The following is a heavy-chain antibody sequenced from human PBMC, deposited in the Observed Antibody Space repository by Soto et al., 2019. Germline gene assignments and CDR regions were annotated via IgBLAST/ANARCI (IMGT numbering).Heavy chain of an antibody. V-gene: IGHV4-31*03. CDR3: ARGFNNWNYVSQYYFDY. J-gene: IGHJ4*02. CDR2: IYYSGST. Sequence: PSETLSLTCTVSGGSISSGGYYWSWIRQHPGKGLEWIGYIYYSGSTYYNPSLKSRVTISVDTSKNQFSLKLSSVTAADTAVYYCARGFNNWNYVSQYYFDYWGQGTLVTVSS. D-gene: IGHD1-7*01. CDR1: GGSISSGGYY.